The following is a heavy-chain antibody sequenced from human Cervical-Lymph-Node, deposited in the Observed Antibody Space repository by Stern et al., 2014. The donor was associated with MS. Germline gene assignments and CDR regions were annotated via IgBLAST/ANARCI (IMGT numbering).Heavy chain of an antibody. CDR1: GFIFNYYG. D-gene: IGHD4-17*01. J-gene: IGHJ4*02. V-gene: IGHV3-30*03. Sequence: DQLVESGGGVVQPGRSLRLSCAASGFIFNYYGMYWVRQAPGKGLQWVAVISNDGSTRDYADSVKGRFTISRDNSKNTVFLQMNSLRVEDTGVYYCASRYDYGDYIYWGQGTLVTVSS. CDR2: ISNDGSTR. CDR3: ASRYDYGDYIY.